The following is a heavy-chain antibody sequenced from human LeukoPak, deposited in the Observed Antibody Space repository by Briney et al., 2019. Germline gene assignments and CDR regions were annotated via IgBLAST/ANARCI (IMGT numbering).Heavy chain of an antibody. CDR1: GFTFSSYA. J-gene: IGHJ4*02. CDR3: ARDGGSGWPSEN. Sequence: GGSLRLSCAASGFTFSSYAMSWVRQAPGKGLAWVSGISGGAGTPYYAGSVKGRFTISRDNAKNSLYLQMNSLRAEDTAVYYCARDGGSGWPSENWGQGTLVTVSS. V-gene: IGHV3-23*01. CDR2: ISGGAGTP. D-gene: IGHD6-19*01.